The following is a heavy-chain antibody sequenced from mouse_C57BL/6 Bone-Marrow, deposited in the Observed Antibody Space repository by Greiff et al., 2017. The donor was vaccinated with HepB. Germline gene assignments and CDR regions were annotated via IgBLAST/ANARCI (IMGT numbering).Heavy chain of an antibody. Sequence: EVQLVESGGGLVQPGGSLSLSCAASGFTFTDYYMSWVRQPPGKALEWLGFIRNKANGYTTEYSASVKGRFTISRDNSQSILYLQMNALRAEDSATYYCAGSPHYYAMDYWGQGTSVTVSS. D-gene: IGHD1-1*01. CDR1: GFTFTDYY. CDR2: IRNKANGYTT. CDR3: AGSPHYYAMDY. V-gene: IGHV7-3*01. J-gene: IGHJ4*01.